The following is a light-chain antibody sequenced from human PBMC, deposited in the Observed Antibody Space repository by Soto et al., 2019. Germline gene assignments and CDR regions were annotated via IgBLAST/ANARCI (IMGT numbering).Light chain of an antibody. Sequence: IQLTQSPASLSASIGDRVTITCQASQDVYIYLNWYQQKPGKAPTLLIYDASNLETGVPSRFSGTGSGTYFILTISSLEAEDFASYYCQQYDTVPPYAFGQGTKLEI. CDR1: QDVYIY. J-gene: IGKJ2*01. CDR2: DAS. CDR3: QQYDTVPPYA. V-gene: IGKV1-33*01.